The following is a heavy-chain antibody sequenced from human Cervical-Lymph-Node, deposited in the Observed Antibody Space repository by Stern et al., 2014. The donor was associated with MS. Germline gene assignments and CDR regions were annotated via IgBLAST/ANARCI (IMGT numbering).Heavy chain of an antibody. CDR2: IYWDDEK. J-gene: IGHJ3*02. Sequence: QVTLKESGPTLVKVTQPLTLTCTFSGFALRNSGVRVAWIRQPPGKALEWLAVIYWDDEKRYSPSLKSRLSITKDASERQVVLTMTNMDPVDTATYYCTHSLHGDYYDAFDTWGQGTMVTVSS. D-gene: IGHD4-17*01. CDR1: GFALRNSGVR. V-gene: IGHV2-5*02. CDR3: THSLHGDYYDAFDT.